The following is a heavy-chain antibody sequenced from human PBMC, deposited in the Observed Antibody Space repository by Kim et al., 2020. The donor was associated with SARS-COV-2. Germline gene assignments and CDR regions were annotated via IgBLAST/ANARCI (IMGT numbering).Heavy chain of an antibody. CDR3: ARNPGYSSSWYGYYYYYYMDV. D-gene: IGHD6-13*01. CDR2: IKQDGSEK. Sequence: GGSLRLSCAASGFTFSSYWMSWVRQAPGKGLEWVANIKQDGSEKYYVDSVKGRFTISRDNAKNSLYLQMNSLRAEDTAVYYCARNPGYSSSWYGYYYYYYMDVWGKGNTVTVS. J-gene: IGHJ6*03. CDR1: GFTFSSYW. V-gene: IGHV3-7*01.